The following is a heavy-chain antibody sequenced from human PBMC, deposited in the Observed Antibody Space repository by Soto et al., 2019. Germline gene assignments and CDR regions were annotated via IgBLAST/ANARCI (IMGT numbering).Heavy chain of an antibody. CDR3: AKDAYNAAFDV. V-gene: IGHV3-30*18. CDR2: ISKNGDNQ. D-gene: IGHD1-1*01. CDR1: GFSFNIFG. J-gene: IGHJ3*01. Sequence: LRLPCATSGFSFNIFGMHWVRQAPGKALEWVGLISKNGDNQYYGDSAKGRFIISRDNPKNSLYLQLHSLRPDDTAVYYCAKDAYNAAFDVWGQGTMVTVSS.